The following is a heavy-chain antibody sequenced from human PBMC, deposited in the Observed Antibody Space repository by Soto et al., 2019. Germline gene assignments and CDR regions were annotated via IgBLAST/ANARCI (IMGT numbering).Heavy chain of an antibody. V-gene: IGHV1-18*01. CDR2: ISAYNGNT. CDR1: GYTFTSYG. J-gene: IGHJ6*02. Sequence: GASVKVSCKASGYTFTSYGIIWVRQAPGQGLEWMGWISAYNGNTNYAQKLQGRVTMTTDTSTSTAYMELRSLRSDDTAVYYCARDFDSSGYYVRYYYYGMDVWGQGTTVTVSS. CDR3: ARDFDSSGYYVRYYYYGMDV. D-gene: IGHD3-22*01.